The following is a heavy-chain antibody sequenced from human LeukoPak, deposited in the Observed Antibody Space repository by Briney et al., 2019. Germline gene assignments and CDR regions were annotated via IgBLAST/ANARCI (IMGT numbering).Heavy chain of an antibody. Sequence: GGSLRLSCAASGFTFSGYSMNWVRQAPGKGLEWVSSISSDSSYIYYADSVKGRFIISRDNAKNSLYLQMNSLRAEDTAVYYCASPHYDYVWGSYRSALEYYKDVWGKGTTVTISS. CDR2: ISSDSSYI. D-gene: IGHD3-16*02. CDR1: GFTFSGYS. J-gene: IGHJ6*03. CDR3: ASPHYDYVWGSYRSALEYYKDV. V-gene: IGHV3-21*01.